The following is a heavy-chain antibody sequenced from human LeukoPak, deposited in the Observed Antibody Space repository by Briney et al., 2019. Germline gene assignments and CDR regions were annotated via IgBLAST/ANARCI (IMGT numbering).Heavy chain of an antibody. J-gene: IGHJ4*02. CDR2: INPNTGGT. D-gene: IGHD3-10*01. V-gene: IGHV1-2*02. Sequence: ASLKVSCKTSGYTFTRFYIHWVRQAPGQGLEWMGWINPNTGGTNFAQKFQGRVTMTTDTSISTAYMDLRRLTSDDTAVYFCAREGDFNGSGRGDSWGQGTLVSVYS. CDR3: AREGDFNGSGRGDS. CDR1: GYTFTRFY.